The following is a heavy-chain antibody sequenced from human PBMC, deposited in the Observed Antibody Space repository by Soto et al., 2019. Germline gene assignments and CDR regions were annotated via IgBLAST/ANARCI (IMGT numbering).Heavy chain of an antibody. Sequence: EMRLVESGGGLIQPGGSLRLSCAVSGSTVSSNYMSWVRQAPGKGLECVSVIYRDGSTYSGDSGKGRFTISRDNSRNTLYLQMNSLTVDDTAVYYCARGRYGMDVWGQGTTVTVSS. CDR1: GSTVSSNY. J-gene: IGHJ6*02. CDR3: ARGRYGMDV. CDR2: IYRDGST. V-gene: IGHV3-53*01.